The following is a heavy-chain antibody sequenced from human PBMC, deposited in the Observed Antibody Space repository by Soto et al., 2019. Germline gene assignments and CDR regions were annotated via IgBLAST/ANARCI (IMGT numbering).Heavy chain of an antibody. J-gene: IGHJ4*02. Sequence: AGGSLRLSCAASGFTFSSYWMSWVRQAPGKGLEWVANIKQDGSEKYYVDSVKGRFTISRDNAKNSVYLEMDSLRAEDTALYYCARDVDADFRTDFDYWGRGTLVTVSS. V-gene: IGHV3-7*03. D-gene: IGHD4-17*01. CDR2: IKQDGSEK. CDR3: ARDVDADFRTDFDY. CDR1: GFTFSSYW.